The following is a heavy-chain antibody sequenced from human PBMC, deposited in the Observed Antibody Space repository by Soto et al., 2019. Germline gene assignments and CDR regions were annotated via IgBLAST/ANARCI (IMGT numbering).Heavy chain of an antibody. V-gene: IGHV1-69*06. CDR2: IIPIFNTA. Sequence: QEQLVQSGAEVKKPGSSVKVSCKVSGGPFNTFAISWVRQAPGQGLEWMGGIIPIFNTAKYAQKFQGRVTITADKSTSTVHMELSSLRSEDTAVYYCARQTVSSGWHYGNWFDPWGQGTLVTVSS. J-gene: IGHJ5*02. D-gene: IGHD6-19*01. CDR3: ARQTVSSGWHYGNWFDP. CDR1: GGPFNTFA.